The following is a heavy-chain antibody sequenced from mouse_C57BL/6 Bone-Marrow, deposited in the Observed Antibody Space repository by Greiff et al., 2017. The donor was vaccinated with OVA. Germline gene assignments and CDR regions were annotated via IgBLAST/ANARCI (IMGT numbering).Heavy chain of an antibody. J-gene: IGHJ2*01. Sequence: QVQLKQSGPELVKPGASVKISCKASGYAFSSSWMNWVKQRPGKGLEWIGRIYPGDGDTNYNGKFKGKATLTADKSSSTAYMQLSSLTSEDSAVYFCARDGKDFSDYWGQGTTLTVSS. D-gene: IGHD1-1*01. CDR3: ARDGKDFSDY. CDR2: IYPGDGDT. CDR1: GYAFSSSW. V-gene: IGHV1-82*01.